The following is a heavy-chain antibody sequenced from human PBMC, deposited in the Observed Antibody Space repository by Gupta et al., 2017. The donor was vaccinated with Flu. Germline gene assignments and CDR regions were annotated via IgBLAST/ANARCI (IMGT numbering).Heavy chain of an antibody. V-gene: IGHV3-33*01. CDR2: LWYDGSKD. Sequence: RQAPGKGLEWVAVLWYDGSKDYYADSVKGRFTISRDSSKTTLYLQMNNLRAEDTAVYFCARSHFWSGYNLEVWGQGTLVTVSS. CDR3: ARSHFWSGYNLEV. D-gene: IGHD3-3*02. J-gene: IGHJ4*02.